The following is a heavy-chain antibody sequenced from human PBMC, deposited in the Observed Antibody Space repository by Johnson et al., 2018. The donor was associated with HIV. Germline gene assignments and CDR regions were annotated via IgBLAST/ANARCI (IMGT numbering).Heavy chain of an antibody. CDR1: GFTFSSFA. Sequence: QVQLVESGGGVVRPGRSLRLSCAASGFTFSSFAMHWVRQAPGKGLEWVALISDDVSSTFYVDSVKGRFTISRDNANNPLYLQMSGLSAEDTAVYYCARGPLFYYSSGLWAFDIWGQGTMVTVSS. CDR3: ARGPLFYYSSGLWAFDI. V-gene: IGHV3-30*04. CDR2: ISDDVSST. D-gene: IGHD3-10*01. J-gene: IGHJ3*02.